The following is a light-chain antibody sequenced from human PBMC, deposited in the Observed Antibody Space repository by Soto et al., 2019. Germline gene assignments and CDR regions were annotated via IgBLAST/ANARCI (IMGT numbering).Light chain of an antibody. V-gene: IGKV3-15*01. CDR1: QSVSSN. J-gene: IGKJ1*01. CDR2: CAS. CDR3: QQYNNWPRT. Sequence: EIVVTQSPATLSVSPGERATLSCRASQSVSSNLAWYQQKPGQAPRLLIYCASTRATGIPARFSGSGSGTEFTLTISSLQSEDFAVYYCQQYNNWPRTFGQGTKVDIK.